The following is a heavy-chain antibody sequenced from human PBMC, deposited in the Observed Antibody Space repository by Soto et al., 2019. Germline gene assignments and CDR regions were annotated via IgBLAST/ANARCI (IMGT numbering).Heavy chain of an antibody. J-gene: IGHJ5*02. CDR3: ASTKSRYQLLSHNWFDP. Sequence: PSETLSLTCTVSGGSISSGGYYWGWIRQHPGKGLEWIGYIYYSGSTYYNPSLKSRVTISVDTSKNQFSLKLSSVTAADTAVYYCASTKSRYQLLSHNWFDPWGQGTLVTVSS. CDR1: GGSISSGGYY. D-gene: IGHD2-2*01. CDR2: IYYSGST. V-gene: IGHV4-31*03.